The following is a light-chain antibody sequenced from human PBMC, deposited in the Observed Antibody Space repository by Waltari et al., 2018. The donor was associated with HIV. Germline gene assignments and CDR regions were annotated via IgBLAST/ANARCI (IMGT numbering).Light chain of an antibody. Sequence: QSALTQPASVSGSPGQSITISCPGTSSDVGGYNYVSWYQQHPGKAPKLMLYDVSKRPSGVSNRFSGSKSGNTASLTISGLQAEDEADYYCCSYAGSSTVVFGGGTKLTVL. J-gene: IGLJ2*01. V-gene: IGLV2-23*02. CDR3: CSYAGSSTVV. CDR2: DVS. CDR1: SSDVGGYNY.